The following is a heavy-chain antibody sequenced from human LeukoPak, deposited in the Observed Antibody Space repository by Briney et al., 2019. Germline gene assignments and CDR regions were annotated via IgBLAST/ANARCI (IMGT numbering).Heavy chain of an antibody. Sequence: GQSLKISCKGSGYTFTSYWIGWVRQMPGKGLEWMGIIYPGDSDTRYSPSFQGQVTISADKSNSTAYLQWSSLKASDTAMYYCARQEETTGDYWGQGTLVTVSS. CDR3: ARQEETTGDY. V-gene: IGHV5-51*01. D-gene: IGHD1-14*01. CDR2: IYPGDSDT. CDR1: GYTFTSYW. J-gene: IGHJ4*02.